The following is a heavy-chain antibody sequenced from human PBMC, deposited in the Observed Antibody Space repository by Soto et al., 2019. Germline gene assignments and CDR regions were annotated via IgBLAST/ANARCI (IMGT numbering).Heavy chain of an antibody. CDR2: VYYSGAT. J-gene: IGHJ4*02. CDR3: TRGKDLEPTVWGY. Sequence: KSSETLSLTCIVTGDSMGSGGHYYNWIRQLPGKGLEWIGYVYYSGATHYNPSLGARATISRDTSKNQFFLRLISVTAADTAVYFCTRGKDLEPTVWGYWGQGTQVTVSS. D-gene: IGHD7-27*01. V-gene: IGHV4-31*03. CDR1: GDSMGSGGHY.